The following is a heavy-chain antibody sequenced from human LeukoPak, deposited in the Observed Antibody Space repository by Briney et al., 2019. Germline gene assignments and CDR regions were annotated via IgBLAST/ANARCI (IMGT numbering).Heavy chain of an antibody. V-gene: IGHV3-30-3*01. D-gene: IGHD1-14*01. CDR2: ISYDGSNK. CDR1: GFTFSSYA. Sequence: PGGSLRLSCAASGFTFSSYAMHWVRQAPGKGLEWVAVISYDGSNKYYADSVKGRFTITRDNSKNTLYLQMNSLRAEDTAVYYCARDFPGTHGDYFDYWGQGTLVTVSS. CDR3: ARDFPGTHGDYFDY. J-gene: IGHJ4*02.